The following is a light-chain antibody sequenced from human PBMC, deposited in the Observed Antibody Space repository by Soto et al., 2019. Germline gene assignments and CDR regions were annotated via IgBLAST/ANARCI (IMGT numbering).Light chain of an antibody. J-gene: IGKJ1*01. V-gene: IGKV3D-15*01. Sequence: MTQSPAVLSVCPGERTTHSCRASQSVSSNLAWYQQKPGRALRLLIDGASTRATGIPDRFSGSGSGTDFTLTISRLEPEEVAVYSCQQYEAVCTFGQRAMVDI. CDR1: QSVSSN. CDR2: GAS. CDR3: QQYEAVCT.